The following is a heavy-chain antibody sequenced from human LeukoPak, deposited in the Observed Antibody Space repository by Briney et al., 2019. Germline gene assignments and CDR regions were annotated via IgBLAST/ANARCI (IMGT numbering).Heavy chain of an antibody. CDR3: ARDGASSTLEY. J-gene: IGHJ4*02. Sequence: PSETLSLTCSVSGYSISSGYYWGWIRPPPGKGLEWIGTIYPSGTTYYNPSLKSRITISVDTSKNQLSLKMYSVAAADTAVYYCARDGASSTLEYWGQGTLVTVSS. CDR1: GYSISSGYY. D-gene: IGHD3-16*01. CDR2: IYPSGTT. V-gene: IGHV4-38-2*02.